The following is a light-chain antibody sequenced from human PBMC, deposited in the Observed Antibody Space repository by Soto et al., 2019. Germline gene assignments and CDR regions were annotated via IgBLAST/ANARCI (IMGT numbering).Light chain of an antibody. V-gene: IGKV3D-15*01. CDR2: DAS. CDR3: QQYHSWPPIT. CDR1: QSVSSN. Sequence: EIVMTQSPATLSVSPGERATLSCRASQSVSSNLAWYQQKPGQAPRLLIYDASNRATGIPARFSGSGSGTDFTLTISSLEPEDFAVYYCQQYHSWPPITFGQGTRLEIK. J-gene: IGKJ5*01.